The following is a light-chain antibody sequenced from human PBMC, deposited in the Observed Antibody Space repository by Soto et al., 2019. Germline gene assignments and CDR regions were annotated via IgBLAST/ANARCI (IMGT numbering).Light chain of an antibody. V-gene: IGKV1-39*01. J-gene: IGKJ1*01. CDR1: QSISSY. CDR3: QQSYSTLSWT. CDR2: AAS. Sequence: DIQMTQSPSSLSASVGDRVTITCRASQSISSYLNWYQQKPGKAPKLLIYAASSLPSGVPSRFSGSGSATDFTLTISSLQPEDFATYYCQQSYSTLSWTFGQGTKVDIK.